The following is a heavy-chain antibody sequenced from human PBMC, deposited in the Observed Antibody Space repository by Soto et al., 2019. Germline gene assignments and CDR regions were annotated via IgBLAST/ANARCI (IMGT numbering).Heavy chain of an antibody. CDR1: GGTFSSYT. CDR3: ARDQGITTFGVYSMYYYGMDV. D-gene: IGHD3-3*01. CDR2: IIPILGIA. J-gene: IGHJ6*02. Sequence: SVKVSCKASGGTFSSYTISWVLQAPGQGLEWMGRIIPILGIANYAQKFQGRVTITADKSTSTAYMELSSLRSEDTAVYYCARDQGITTFGVYSMYYYGMDVWG. V-gene: IGHV1-69*04.